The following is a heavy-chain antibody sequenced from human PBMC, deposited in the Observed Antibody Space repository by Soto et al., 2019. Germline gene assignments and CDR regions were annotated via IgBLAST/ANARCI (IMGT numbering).Heavy chain of an antibody. CDR1: GGSISSYY. Sequence: SETLSLTCTASGGSISSYYWSWIRQPPGKGLEWIGYIYYSGSTNYNPSLKSRVTISVDTSKNQFSLKLSSVTAADTAVYYCARGAARAGILYYYGMDVWGQGTTVTVSS. V-gene: IGHV4-59*01. J-gene: IGHJ6*02. D-gene: IGHD2-15*01. CDR2: IYYSGST. CDR3: ARGAARAGILYYYGMDV.